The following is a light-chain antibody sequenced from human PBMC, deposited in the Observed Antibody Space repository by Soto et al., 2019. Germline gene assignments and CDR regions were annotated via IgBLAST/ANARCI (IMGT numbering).Light chain of an antibody. V-gene: IGLV2-14*01. CDR1: SSGFDTYNS. J-gene: IGLJ1*01. CDR2: EVS. Sequence: QSVLTQPASVSGSPGQSITVSFTGTSSGFDTYNSVSWYQQHPGKAPRLIIYEVSNRPSGVSNRFSGSKSGNTASLTISGLQAEDEAEYYCSAYARGPLFVFGSGTKVTVL. CDR3: SAYARGPLFV.